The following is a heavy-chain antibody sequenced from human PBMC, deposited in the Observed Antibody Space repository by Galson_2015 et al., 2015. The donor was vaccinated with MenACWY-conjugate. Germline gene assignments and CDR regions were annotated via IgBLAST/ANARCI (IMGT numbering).Heavy chain of an antibody. D-gene: IGHD2-21*02. CDR2: INPNSGGT. J-gene: IGHJ4*02. CDR3: ARGSLLAYCGGHCSLRG. Sequence: SVKVSCKASGYTFTGYYMHWVRQAPGQGLEWMGWINPNSGGTNYAQKFQGWVTMTRDTSISTAYMELSRLRSDDTAVYYCARGSLLAYCGGHCSLRGWGQGTLVTVSS. V-gene: IGHV1-2*04. CDR1: GYTFTGYY.